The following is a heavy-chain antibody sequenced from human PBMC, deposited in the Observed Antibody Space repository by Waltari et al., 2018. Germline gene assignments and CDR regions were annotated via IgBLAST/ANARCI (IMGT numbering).Heavy chain of an antibody. CDR2: INHSGST. CDR3: ARATYYYDLGY. D-gene: IGHD3-10*01. Sequence: QVQLQQWGAGLLKPSETLSLTCAVYGGSFSGYYWSWIRQPPGKGLAWIGEINHSGSTNYNPSLKSRVTISVDTSKNQFSLKLSSVTAADTAVYYCARATYYYDLGYWGQGTLVTVSS. J-gene: IGHJ4*02. V-gene: IGHV4-34*01. CDR1: GGSFSGYY.